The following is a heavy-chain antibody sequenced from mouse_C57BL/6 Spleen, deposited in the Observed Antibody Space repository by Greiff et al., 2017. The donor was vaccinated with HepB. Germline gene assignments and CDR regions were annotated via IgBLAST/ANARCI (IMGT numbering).Heavy chain of an antibody. D-gene: IGHD1-1*01. J-gene: IGHJ1*03. CDR2: IYPGDGDT. Sequence: QVQLQQSGAELVKPGASVKISCKASGYAFSSYWMNWVKQRPGKGLEWIGQIYPGDGDTNYNGKFKGKATLTADKSSSTAYMQLSSLTSEDSAVYFCARGGYYGSSPRYFDVWGTGTTVTVSS. CDR3: ARGGYYGSSPRYFDV. V-gene: IGHV1-80*01. CDR1: GYAFSSYW.